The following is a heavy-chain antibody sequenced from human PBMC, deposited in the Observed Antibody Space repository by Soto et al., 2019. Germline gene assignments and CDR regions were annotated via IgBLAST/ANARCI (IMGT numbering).Heavy chain of an antibody. CDR3: ARALDGSGSYYTDY. J-gene: IGHJ4*02. Sequence: QVQLVQSGAEVKKPGASVKVSCKASGYTFSIYGINWVRQAPGQGLEWMGWIKPYNGNPKYAQNFQGRMTMTTDTSTRTAYMELRSLRSDDTAVYYCARALDGSGSYYTDYWGQGTLVTVSS. CDR1: GYTFSIYG. D-gene: IGHD3-10*01. V-gene: IGHV1-18*01. CDR2: IKPYNGNP.